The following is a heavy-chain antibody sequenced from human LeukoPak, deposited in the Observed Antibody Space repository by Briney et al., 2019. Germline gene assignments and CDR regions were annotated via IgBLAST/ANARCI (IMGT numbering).Heavy chain of an antibody. CDR3: VKDFGRVRGTPDS. V-gene: IGHV3-64D*06. CDR2: ISGSGNGFSI. CDR1: GFVFTIYT. D-gene: IGHD3-16*01. J-gene: IGHJ4*02. Sequence: GGSLRLSCSASGFVFTIYTMYWVRQAPGKGPEYVSTISGSGNGFSIYYADSVKGRFTISRDNSKNIVYLQMNGLRSEDTAVYYCVKDFGRVRGTPDSWGQGTPVTVSS.